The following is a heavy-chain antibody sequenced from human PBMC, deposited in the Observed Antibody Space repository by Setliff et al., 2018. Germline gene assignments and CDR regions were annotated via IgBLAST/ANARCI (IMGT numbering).Heavy chain of an antibody. CDR2: INPSGGST. D-gene: IGHD2-8*01. J-gene: IGHJ4*02. Sequence: ASVKVSCKASGYTFTSNHVHWGRQAPGQGLEWMGTINPSGGSTIYAPDFQGRVTMTWDTSTNIAYMELSGLRYADSAIYYCIMNMVRPVTGPDCWGPGTLVTVSS. V-gene: IGHV1-46*01. CDR3: IMNMVRPVTGPDC. CDR1: GYTFTSNH.